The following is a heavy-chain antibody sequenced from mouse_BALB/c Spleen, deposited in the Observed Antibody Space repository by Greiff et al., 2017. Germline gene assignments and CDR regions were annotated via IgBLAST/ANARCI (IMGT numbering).Heavy chain of an antibody. Sequence: VKLMESGPGLVAPSQSLSITCTVSGFSLSSFYFHWVRQPPGKGLEWLGMIWGGGSTDYNSALKSRLSISKDNSKSQVFLKMNSLQTDDTAMYYCARGGNYDQAWFAYWGQGTLVTVSA. CDR3: ARGGNYDQAWFAY. J-gene: IGHJ3*01. CDR2: IWGGGST. CDR1: GFSLSSFY. D-gene: IGHD2-1*01. V-gene: IGHV2-6-4*01.